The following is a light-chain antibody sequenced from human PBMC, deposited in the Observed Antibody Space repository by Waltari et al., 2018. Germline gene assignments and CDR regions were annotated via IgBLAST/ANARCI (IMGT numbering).Light chain of an antibody. CDR3: SSYAGSDNYV. V-gene: IGLV2-8*01. CDR2: EVT. J-gene: IGLJ1*01. CDR1: SSDIGAYNY. Sequence: QSALTQPPSASGSPGQSVTFSCTGTSSDIGAYNYVPWYQQHPAHAPKLIVFEVTKRPSGVPDRFSGSKSGNTASLTISGLQAEDEADYYCSSYAGSDNYVFGGGTKVTV.